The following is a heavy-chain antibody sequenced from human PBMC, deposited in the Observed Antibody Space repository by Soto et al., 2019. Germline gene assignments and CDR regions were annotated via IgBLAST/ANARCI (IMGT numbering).Heavy chain of an antibody. CDR1: GFTFSTYA. V-gene: IGHV3-23*01. J-gene: IGHJ4*02. Sequence: EVQLLESGGKLVQPGGSLTLSCAASGFTFSTYAMAWVRQAPGKGLEWVSGVSASGLNTDYADPVQGRFYISRDNSRNTVSLHMNSRRDVDSDWDYCSNDRPRRTSGYLFDYWGQGTAVTVSS. CDR3: SNDRPRRTSGYLFDY. CDR2: VSASGLNT. D-gene: IGHD3-10*01.